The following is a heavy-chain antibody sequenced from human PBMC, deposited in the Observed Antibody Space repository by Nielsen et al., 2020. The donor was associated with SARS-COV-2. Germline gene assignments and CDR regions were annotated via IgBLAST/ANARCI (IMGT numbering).Heavy chain of an antibody. D-gene: IGHD3-3*01. V-gene: IGHV1-2*04. J-gene: IGHJ6*02. Sequence: WVRQAPGQGLEWMGWINPNSGGTNYAQKFQGWVTMTRDTSISTAYMELSRLRSDDTAVYYCAREEGITIFGVVINDYYYGMDVWGQGTTVTVSS. CDR2: INPNSGGT. CDR3: AREEGITIFGVVINDYYYGMDV.